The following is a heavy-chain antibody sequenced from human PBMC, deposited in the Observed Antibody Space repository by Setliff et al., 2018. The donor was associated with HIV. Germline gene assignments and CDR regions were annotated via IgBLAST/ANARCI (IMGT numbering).Heavy chain of an antibody. V-gene: IGHV4-4*08. J-gene: IGHJ6*03. CDR3: ARDRRGYYYGSGSCYMDV. D-gene: IGHD3-10*01. CDR2: FYTSGIT. Sequence: SETLSLTCTVSGDSISSYYWSWIRQPPGKGLGWIGYFYTSGITDYNPSLKSRVTISGDTSKNQFSLKLSSVTAADTAVYYCARDRRGYYYGSGSCYMDVWGTGTTVTVSS. CDR1: GDSISSYY.